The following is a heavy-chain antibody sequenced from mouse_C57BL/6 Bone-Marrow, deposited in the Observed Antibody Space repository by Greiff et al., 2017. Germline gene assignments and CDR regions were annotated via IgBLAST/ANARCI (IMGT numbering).Heavy chain of an antibody. Sequence: QVQLQQPGAELVRPGSSVKLSCKASGYTFTSYWMDWVKQRPGQGLEWIGNIYPSDSETHYNHKFKDKATLTVDKSSSTAYMQLSSLTSEDSAVYYCARHHYGSSMDYWGQGTSVTVSS. CDR3: ARHHYGSSMDY. CDR2: IYPSDSET. J-gene: IGHJ4*01. D-gene: IGHD1-1*01. V-gene: IGHV1-61*01. CDR1: GYTFTSYW.